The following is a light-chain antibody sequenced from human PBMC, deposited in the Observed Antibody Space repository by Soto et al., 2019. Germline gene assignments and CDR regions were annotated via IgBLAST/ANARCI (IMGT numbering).Light chain of an antibody. Sequence: EIVMTQSPATLSVSPGERATHSCRASQSVSSNLAWYQQKPGQAPRLLIYGASTRATGIPARFSGSGSGTEFALTISSLQSEDFAVYYCQHRRTFGQGTKV. V-gene: IGKV3-15*01. CDR3: QHRRT. J-gene: IGKJ1*01. CDR1: QSVSSN. CDR2: GAS.